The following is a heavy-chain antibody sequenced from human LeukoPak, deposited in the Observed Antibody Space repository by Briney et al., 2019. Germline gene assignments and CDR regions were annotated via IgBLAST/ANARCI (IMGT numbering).Heavy chain of an antibody. CDR1: GGSISSYY. Sequence: PSETLSLTCTVPGGSISSYYWSWIRQPPGKGLEWIGYIHHSGSTKYNPSLEGRVSMSVDTSKNQLSLKLTSVTAADTAVYYCARGGGASPSDYWGQGILVTASS. V-gene: IGHV4-59*12. D-gene: IGHD2-2*01. CDR3: ARGGGASPSDY. J-gene: IGHJ4*02. CDR2: IHHSGST.